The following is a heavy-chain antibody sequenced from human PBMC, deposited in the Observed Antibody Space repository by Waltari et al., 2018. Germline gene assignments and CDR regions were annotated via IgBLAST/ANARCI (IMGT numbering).Heavy chain of an antibody. D-gene: IGHD2-15*01. J-gene: IGHJ5*02. Sequence: QVQLQESGPGLVKPSGTLSLTCAVSGGSISSSNWWSWVRQPPGKGLEWIGEIYHSGGTNSHQSLKSRVTISVDKSKTQFSLKLGSVTAADTAVYYCARDHPHCSGGSCYDGYGWFDPWGQGTLVTVSS. V-gene: IGHV4-4*02. CDR1: GGSISSSNW. CDR2: IYHSGGT. CDR3: ARDHPHCSGGSCYDGYGWFDP.